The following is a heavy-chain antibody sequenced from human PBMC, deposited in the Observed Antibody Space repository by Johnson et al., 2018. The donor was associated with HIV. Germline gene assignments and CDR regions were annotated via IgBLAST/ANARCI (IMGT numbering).Heavy chain of an antibody. CDR3: ARSVNAGRPFDI. CDR1: GFTFSDHY. CDR2: RSSDSAI. V-gene: IGHV3-11*04. J-gene: IGHJ3*02. Sequence: QVHLVESGGGVVQPGRSLRLSCAASGFTFSDHYMDWVRQAPGKGLEWVGRSSDSAIWYADSVKGRFTVSRDNAKNSLYLQMNSLRAEDTAVYYCARSVNAGRPFDIWGQGTLVTVSS. D-gene: IGHD2-8*01.